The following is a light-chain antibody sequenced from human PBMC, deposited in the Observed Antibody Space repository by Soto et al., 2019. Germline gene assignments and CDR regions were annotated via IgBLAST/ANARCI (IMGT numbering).Light chain of an antibody. CDR3: QQYNSYPWT. J-gene: IGKJ1*01. Sequence: DIQMTQSPSTLSASVGDRVTITCRARQSINNWLVWYQQKPGIAPKLLMYKASNLESGVPSRFSGSGSGTEFALTISSLQPDDFATYCCQQYNSYPWTFGQWTKVEIK. CDR2: KAS. V-gene: IGKV1-5*03. CDR1: QSINNW.